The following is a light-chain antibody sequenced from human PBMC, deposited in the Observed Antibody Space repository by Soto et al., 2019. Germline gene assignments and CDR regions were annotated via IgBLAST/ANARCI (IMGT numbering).Light chain of an antibody. CDR1: QSISSW. V-gene: IGKV1-5*03. CDR2: KAS. CDR3: QQYNSYSRT. Sequence: DIQMTQSPSTPSASVGDRVTITCRASQSISSWLAWYQQKPGKAPKLLIYKASILESGVPSRFSGSGSGTEFTLTINSLQPDDFATYYCQQYNSYSRTFGQGTKVEIK. J-gene: IGKJ1*01.